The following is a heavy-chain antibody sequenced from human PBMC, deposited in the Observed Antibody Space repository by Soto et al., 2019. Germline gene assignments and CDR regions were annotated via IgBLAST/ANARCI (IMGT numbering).Heavy chain of an antibody. CDR3: VKAVGPTDPSSRIFDY. Sequence: LESGGGLVQPGGSLSLSCAASGFTFTNCAMSWVRQAPGKGLEWVSIISGDGTSIYYADSVKGRFTIARDNSTNTLYLQMSSLRADDTAVYYCVKAVGPTDPSSRIFDYWGQGTLVTVSS. V-gene: IGHV3-23*01. CDR1: GFTFTNCA. D-gene: IGHD1-26*01. CDR2: ISGDGTSI. J-gene: IGHJ4*02.